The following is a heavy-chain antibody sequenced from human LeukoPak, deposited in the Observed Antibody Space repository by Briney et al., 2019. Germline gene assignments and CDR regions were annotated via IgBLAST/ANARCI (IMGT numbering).Heavy chain of an antibody. CDR1: GDSVSSNGAS. V-gene: IGHV6-1*01. Sequence: SQTLSLTCAISGDSVSSNGASWNWIRQSPSRGLEWLGRTYYRSQQWHSDYAPSVKGRITLDPDTSKNQFSLQLNSMTPEDTAVYYCGRETDFGVVTDWGQGTLVTVSS. CDR3: GRETDFGVVTD. J-gene: IGHJ4*02. D-gene: IGHD3-3*01. CDR2: TYYRSQQWHS.